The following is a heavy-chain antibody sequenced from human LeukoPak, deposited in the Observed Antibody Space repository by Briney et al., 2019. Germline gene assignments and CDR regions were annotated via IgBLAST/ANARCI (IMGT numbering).Heavy chain of an antibody. V-gene: IGHV1-58*02. CDR2: SVFGSSKK. CDR1: VSTFTISA. Sequence: TPGSLSVTVAVSTFTISAMQVRRQARGQRLEGRGWSVFGSSKKNYADKLQERVTITRDLSTTTVYMELSSLRSDDTAVYYCAADPWGDRYGVVAYHWGQGTLVTVSS. J-gene: IGHJ5*02. CDR3: AADPWGDRYGVVAYH. D-gene: IGHD2-21*01.